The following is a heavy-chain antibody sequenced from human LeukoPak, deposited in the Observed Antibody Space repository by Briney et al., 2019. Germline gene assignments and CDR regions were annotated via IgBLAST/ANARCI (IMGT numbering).Heavy chain of an antibody. CDR2: IYYSGST. J-gene: IGHJ3*02. CDR3: ARNSPGGLGGAFDI. V-gene: IGHV4-30-4*08. Sequence: SETLSLTCTVSGGSISSGDYYWSWIRQPPGKGLEWIGYIYYSGSTYYNPSLKSRVTISVDTSKNQFSLKLSSVTAADTAVYYCARNSPGGLGGAFDIWGQGTMVTVSS. D-gene: IGHD1-26*01. CDR1: GGSISSGDYY.